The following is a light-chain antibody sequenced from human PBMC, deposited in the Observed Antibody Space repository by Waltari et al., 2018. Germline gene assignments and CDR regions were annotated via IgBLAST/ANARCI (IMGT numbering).Light chain of an antibody. J-gene: IGKJ2*01. Sequence: DIVMTQSPDSLAVSLGERATFNCKSSQSILYSSNHKNYLAWYQQKPGQPPKLLIYWASTRESGVPDRFNGSGSGTDFTLTISSLQAEDVAVYYCHQYYTTPYTFGQGTKLEIK. CDR2: WAS. CDR3: HQYYTTPYT. CDR1: QSILYSSNHKNY. V-gene: IGKV4-1*01.